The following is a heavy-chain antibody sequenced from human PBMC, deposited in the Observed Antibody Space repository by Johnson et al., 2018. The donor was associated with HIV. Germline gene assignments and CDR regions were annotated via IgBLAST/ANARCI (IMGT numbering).Heavy chain of an antibody. J-gene: IGHJ3*02. D-gene: IGHD5-24*01. CDR3: AREMAATNAWALDI. V-gene: IGHV3-53*01. CDR1: GFTVSSNY. CDR2: IYSGGST. Sequence: VQLVESRGDLIQPGGSLRLSCAASGFTVSSNYMTWVRQAPGKGLEWVSVIYSGGSTYYADSVKGRFTISRDNSKNTLYLQMNSLRAEDTAVYYCAREMAATNAWALDIWGQGTMVTVSS.